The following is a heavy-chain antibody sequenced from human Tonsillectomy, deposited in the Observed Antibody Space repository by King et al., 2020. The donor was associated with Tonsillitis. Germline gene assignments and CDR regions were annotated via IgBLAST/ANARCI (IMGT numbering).Heavy chain of an antibody. D-gene: IGHD4/OR15-4a*01. CDR1: GDSIRGYH. J-gene: IGHJ5*02. V-gene: IGHV4-4*07. CDR3: AREWYGELDP. Sequence: VQLQESGPGLVKPSETLSLTCTVPGDSIRGYHWRWIRQPAGKGLDWIGRIFSSGSTNYNPSLKSRVTMSVDTSKNQFSLELSSVTAADTAGYYCAREWYGELDPWGQGTLVTVSS. CDR2: IFSSGST.